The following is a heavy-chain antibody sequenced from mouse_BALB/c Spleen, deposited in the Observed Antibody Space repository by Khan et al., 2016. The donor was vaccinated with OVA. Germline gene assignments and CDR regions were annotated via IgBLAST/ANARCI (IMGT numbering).Heavy chain of an antibody. V-gene: IGHV2-6-7*01. D-gene: IGHD1-2*01. Sequence: VELVESGPGLVAPSQSLSITCTVSGFSLTGYGANWVRQPLGKGLEWRVMIWGDGSTDYNSALKSSLSISKDNSKSQVFLIMNGVQADDTAGYCWARQLRLGGFAYWGQGTLVTVSA. CDR3: ARQLRLGGFAY. CDR1: GFSLTGYG. J-gene: IGHJ3*01. CDR2: IWGDGST.